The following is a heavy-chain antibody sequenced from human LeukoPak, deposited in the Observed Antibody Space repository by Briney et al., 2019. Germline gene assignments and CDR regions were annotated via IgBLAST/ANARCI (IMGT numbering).Heavy chain of an antibody. D-gene: IGHD3-3*01. V-gene: IGHV4-34*01. CDR1: GGSFSGYY. Sequence: SETLSLTCAVYGGSFSGYYWSWIRQPPGKGLEWIGEINHSGSTNYNPSLKSRVTISVDTSKNQFSLKLSSVTAADTAVYYCARDQRSGSNYAIYYYMDVWGKGTTVTISS. CDR2: INHSGST. CDR3: ARDQRSGSNYAIYYYMDV. J-gene: IGHJ6*03.